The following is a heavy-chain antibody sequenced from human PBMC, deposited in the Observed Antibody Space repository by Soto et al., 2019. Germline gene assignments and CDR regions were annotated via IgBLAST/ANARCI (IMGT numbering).Heavy chain of an antibody. J-gene: IGHJ6*03. D-gene: IGHD2-15*01. CDR2: IYYSGST. CDR3: ARGREDCSGGSCYVAGVGYYYMDV. CDR1: GGSISSYY. V-gene: IGHV4-59*01. Sequence: SETLSLTCTVSGGSISSYYWSWIRQPPGKGLEWIGYIYYSGSTNYNPSLKSRVTISVDTSKNQFSLKLSSVTAADTAVYYCARGREDCSGGSCYVAGVGYYYMDVWGKGTTVTVSS.